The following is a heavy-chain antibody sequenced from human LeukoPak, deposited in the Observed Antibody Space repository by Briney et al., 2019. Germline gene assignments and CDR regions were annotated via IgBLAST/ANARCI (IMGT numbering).Heavy chain of an antibody. Sequence: GGSLRLSCAASGFTFSDHYMDWVRQAPGRGLEWVGRIRNKANSYTTEYAASVKGRFTISRDDSKNSLYLQMSSLKTEDTALYYCARARYSANDYSDYWGQGTLVTVSS. V-gene: IGHV3-72*01. CDR2: IRNKANSYTT. CDR1: GFTFSDHY. CDR3: ARARYSANDYSDY. J-gene: IGHJ4*02. D-gene: IGHD1-26*01.